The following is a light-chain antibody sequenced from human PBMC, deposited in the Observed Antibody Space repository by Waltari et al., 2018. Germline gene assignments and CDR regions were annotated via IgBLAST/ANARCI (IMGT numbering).Light chain of an antibody. CDR2: EIR. CDR1: NLGVKL. Sequence: SYELTQSPSVSVSPGLTATIPCSGDNLGVKLVSCYQQKPGQSPFLFIFEIRRRPLVVPEQFSGSTSGNPATLTISGTQTLDEADYYCQTWDRRIPIFGGGTKLPVL. J-gene: IGLJ2*01. CDR3: QTWDRRIPI. V-gene: IGLV3-1*01.